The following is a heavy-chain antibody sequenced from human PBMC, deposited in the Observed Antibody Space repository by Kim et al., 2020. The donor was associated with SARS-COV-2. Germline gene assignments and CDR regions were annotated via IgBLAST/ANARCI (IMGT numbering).Heavy chain of an antibody. V-gene: IGHV4-30-2*01. J-gene: IGHJ4*02. CDR3: ARGIAARLRTGVYYFDY. CDR1: GGSISSGGYS. Sequence: SETLSLTCAVSGGSISSGGYSWSWIRQPPGKGLEWIGYIYHSGSTYYNPSLKSRVTISVDRSKNQFSLKLSSVTAADTAVYYCARGIAARLRTGVYYFDYWGQGTLVTVSS. CDR2: IYHSGST. D-gene: IGHD6-6*01.